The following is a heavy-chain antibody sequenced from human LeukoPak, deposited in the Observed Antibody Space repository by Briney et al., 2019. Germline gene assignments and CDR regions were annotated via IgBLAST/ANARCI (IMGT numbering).Heavy chain of an antibody. J-gene: IGHJ3*02. CDR1: GGSIISSGYS. V-gene: IGHV4-39*02. CDR3: AREERDHDTFDI. CDR2: VYYSGST. Sequence: PSETLPLIRTVSGGSIISSGYSWAWIRQPPGKGLEWIASVYYSGSTFYNPSLKSRVAMSVDTSKKQFSLQLSSVTAADRAVYYCAREERDHDTFDIWGQGAMVTISS. D-gene: IGHD1-26*01.